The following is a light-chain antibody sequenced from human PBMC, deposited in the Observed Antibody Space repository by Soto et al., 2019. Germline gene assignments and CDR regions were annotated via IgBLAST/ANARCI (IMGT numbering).Light chain of an antibody. CDR1: VLAKKY. V-gene: IGLV3-27*01. Sequence: SYELTQPSSVSVSPGQTARITCSGDVLAKKYARWFRQKPGQAPVLVIYKDSERPSGIPERFSGSSSGTTVTLTISGAQVEDEADYYCYSAADNNRGVFGGGTKVTVL. J-gene: IGLJ2*01. CDR3: YSAADNNRGV. CDR2: KDS.